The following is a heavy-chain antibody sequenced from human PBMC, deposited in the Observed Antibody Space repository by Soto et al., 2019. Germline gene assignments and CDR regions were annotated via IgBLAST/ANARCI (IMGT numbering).Heavy chain of an antibody. Sequence: PEESLKIYCKGSGYSRNRYWICWVRQMPGKGLEWMGITYPGDSDTSYSPSFQRQVTISADKSISTPYLQWSSLKASDTDMYYYVRQDGLGSDYYDFRGQRTLVTVSS. CDR2: TYPGDSDT. J-gene: IGHJ4*01. CDR1: GYSRNRYW. D-gene: IGHD3-10*01. CDR3: VRQDGLGSDYYDF. V-gene: IGHV5-51*01.